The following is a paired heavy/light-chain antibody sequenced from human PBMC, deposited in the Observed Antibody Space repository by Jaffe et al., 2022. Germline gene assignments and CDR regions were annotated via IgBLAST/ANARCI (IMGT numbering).Heavy chain of an antibody. CDR3: ARDSWVFKSSSWYWFDP. J-gene: IGHJ5*02. Sequence: QVQLVQSGAEVKKPGASVKVSCKASGYTFTGYYMHWVRQAPGQGLEWMGRINPNSGGTNYAQKFQGRVTMTRDTSISTAYMELSRLRSDDTAVYYCARDSWVFKSSSWYWFDPWGQGTLVTVSS. V-gene: IGHV1-2*06. CDR2: INPNSGGT. D-gene: IGHD6-13*01. CDR1: GYTFTGYY.
Light chain of an antibody. CDR2: WAS. CDR3: QQYYSTPS. Sequence: DIVMTQSPDSLAVSLGERATINCKSSQSVLYSSNNKNYLAWYQQKPGQPPKLLIYWASTRESGVPDRFSGSGSGTDFTLTISSLQAEDVAVYYCQQYYSTPSFGGGTKVEIK. CDR1: QSVLYSSNNKNY. J-gene: IGKJ4*01. V-gene: IGKV4-1*01.